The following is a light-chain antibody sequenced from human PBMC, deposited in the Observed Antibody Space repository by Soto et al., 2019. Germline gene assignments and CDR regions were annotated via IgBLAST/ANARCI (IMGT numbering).Light chain of an antibody. CDR2: GAS. CDR3: QQYNNWPWT. Sequence: EIVMTQSPATPSVSPGGKATLSCRASQRISDTLAWYQQKPGQAPRLLIHGASTRATGFPARFSGSGSGTDFTLTISSLQSEDFAVYYCQQYNNWPWTFGQGTKVDIK. CDR1: QRISDT. J-gene: IGKJ1*01. V-gene: IGKV3-15*01.